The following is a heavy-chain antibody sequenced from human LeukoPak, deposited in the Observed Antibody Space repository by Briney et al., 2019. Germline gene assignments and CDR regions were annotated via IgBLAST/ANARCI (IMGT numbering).Heavy chain of an antibody. Sequence: AGGSLRLSCAASGFTFSTYEMNWVRQAPGKGLERVSYINSDSSRMDYADSVKGRFTISRDNARNSLYLQMNSLTGEDTAVYYCARELQGSGFDPWGQGTLVTASS. D-gene: IGHD6-19*01. CDR2: INSDSSRM. CDR3: ARELQGSGFDP. J-gene: IGHJ5*02. CDR1: GFTFSTYE. V-gene: IGHV3-48*03.